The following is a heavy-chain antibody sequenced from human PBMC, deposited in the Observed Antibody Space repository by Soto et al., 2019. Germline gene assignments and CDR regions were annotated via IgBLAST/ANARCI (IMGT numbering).Heavy chain of an antibody. D-gene: IGHD5-18*01. J-gene: IGHJ6*02. CDR3: ARDGVDTAMTYYYYGMDV. CDR1: GFTFSSYS. V-gene: IGHV3-21*01. Sequence: EVQLVESGGGLVKPGGSLRLSCAASGFTFSSYSMNWVRQAPGKGLEWVSSISSSSSYIYYADSVKGRFTISRDNAKNSLYLQMNSRRAGDTAVYYCARDGVDTAMTYYYYGMDVWGQGTTVTVSS. CDR2: ISSSSSYI.